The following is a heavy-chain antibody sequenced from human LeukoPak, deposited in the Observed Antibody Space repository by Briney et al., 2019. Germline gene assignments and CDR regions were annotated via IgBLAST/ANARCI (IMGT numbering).Heavy chain of an antibody. Sequence: GGSLRLSCAGSGFTFSHFWMSWVRQAPGKGLEWVAYIKRTGIETYYLDSVKGRFTITRDNNRNSLFLQMYSLRAEDTAVYFCARENGYCSGSDCYSYFDSWGQGTLVTVSS. D-gene: IGHD2-15*01. J-gene: IGHJ4*02. CDR2: IKRTGIET. V-gene: IGHV3-7*01. CDR1: GFTFSHFW. CDR3: ARENGYCSGSDCYSYFDS.